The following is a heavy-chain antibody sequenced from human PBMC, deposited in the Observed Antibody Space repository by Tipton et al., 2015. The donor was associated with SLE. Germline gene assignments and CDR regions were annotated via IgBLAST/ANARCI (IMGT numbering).Heavy chain of an antibody. CDR2: MYYSGST. V-gene: IGHV4-39*07. J-gene: IGHJ3*02. CDR3: ARDGPYYDFWSGMGTFDI. Sequence: LRLSCSVFGDSIISSSYYWGWIRQPPGKGLEWIGSMYYSGSTYYNPSLKSRVTISVDTSKNQFSLMLRSVTAADTAVYYCARDGPYYDFWSGMGTFDIWGQGTMVTVSS. CDR1: GDSIISSSYY. D-gene: IGHD3-3*01.